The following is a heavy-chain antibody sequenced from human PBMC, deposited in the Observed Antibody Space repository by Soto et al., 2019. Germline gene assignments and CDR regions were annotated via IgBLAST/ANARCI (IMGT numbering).Heavy chain of an antibody. J-gene: IGHJ3*01. CDR3: ATWLQREHAYDV. CDR2: VYDADGK. V-gene: IGHV3-53*01. D-gene: IGHD1-1*01. Sequence: PGGSLRLSCAVVGMTVSGKKYVAWVRQAPGKGLEWVSGVYDADGKYYADSVKGRFTTSRDSSKTIVYLEMNDLGPEDTAIYYCATWLQREHAYDVWGQGTTVT. CDR1: GMTVSGKKY.